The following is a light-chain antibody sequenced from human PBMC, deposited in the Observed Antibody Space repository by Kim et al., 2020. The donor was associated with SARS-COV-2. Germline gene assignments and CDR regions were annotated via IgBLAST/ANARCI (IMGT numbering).Light chain of an antibody. V-gene: IGKV4-1*01. CDR2: WAS. J-gene: IGKJ1*01. CDR3: QQYYSTPWT. CDR1: QSVIYSSNNKNY. Sequence: DIVMTQSPDSLAVYLGERATINCKSSQSVIYSSNNKNYLAWYQQKPGQPPKLLIYWASTRESGVPDRFSGSGSGTDFTLTISSLQAEDVAVYYCQQYYSTPWTFGQGTKVDIK.